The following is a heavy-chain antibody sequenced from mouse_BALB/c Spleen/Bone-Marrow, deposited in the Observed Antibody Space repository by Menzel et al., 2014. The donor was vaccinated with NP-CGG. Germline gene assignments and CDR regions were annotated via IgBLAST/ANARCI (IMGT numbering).Heavy chain of an antibody. Sequence: EVKLVESGGGLVQPGGSRKLSCAASGFTFSSFGMHWVRQAPEKGLEWVAYISRGSSTIYYEDTVKGRFTLSRDNTKNTLFLQRTSLRDEDTAMYDCARRGNNHWDFDVWGAGTTATVSS. J-gene: IGHJ1*01. CDR3: ARRGNNHWDFDV. V-gene: IGHV5-17*02. CDR1: GFTFSSFG. CDR2: ISRGSSTI. D-gene: IGHD1-1*01.